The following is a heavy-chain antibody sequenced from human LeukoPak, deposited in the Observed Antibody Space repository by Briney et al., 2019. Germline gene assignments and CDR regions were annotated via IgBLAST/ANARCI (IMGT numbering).Heavy chain of an antibody. CDR2: ISSTTGNI. Sequence: GGSLRLSCAASGFTFSSYSMHWVRQAPGKGLEWVSFISSTTGNIYYTDSVEGRFTTSRDNANNSLYLQMSSLRAGGTAVYYCARSRTGYSVDYWGQGTLVTVSS. J-gene: IGHJ4*02. D-gene: IGHD3-9*01. CDR3: ARSRTGYSVDY. CDR1: GFTFSSYS. V-gene: IGHV3-48*01.